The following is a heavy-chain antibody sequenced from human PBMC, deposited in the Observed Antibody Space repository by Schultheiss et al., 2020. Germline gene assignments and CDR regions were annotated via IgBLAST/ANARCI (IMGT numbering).Heavy chain of an antibody. V-gene: IGHV1-8*02. CDR2: MNPNSGNT. J-gene: IGHJ6*02. CDR3: ARRISLSDILTGYYYYYGMDV. CDR1: GYRYSSYG. Sequence: ASVKVSCKASGYRYSSYGISWVRQAPGQGLEWMGWMNPNSGNTGYAQKFQGRVTMTRNTSISTAYMELSSLRSEDTAVYYCARRISLSDILTGYYYYYGMDVWGQGTTVTVSS. D-gene: IGHD3-9*01.